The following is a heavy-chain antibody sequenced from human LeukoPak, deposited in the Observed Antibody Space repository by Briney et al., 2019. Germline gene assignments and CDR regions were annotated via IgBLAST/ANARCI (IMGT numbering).Heavy chain of an antibody. CDR1: GFTFSSYG. CDR2: IWYDGSNK. J-gene: IGHJ6*02. V-gene: IGHV3-33*03. D-gene: IGHD3-3*01. CDR3: ARGMEEEWLLSPYYYYGMDV. Sequence: GRSLRLSCAASGFTFSSYGMHWVRQAPGKGLEWVAVIWYDGSNKYYADSVKGRFTISRDNAKNSLYLQMNSLRAEDTAVYYCARGMEEEWLLSPYYYYGMDVWGQGTTVTVSS.